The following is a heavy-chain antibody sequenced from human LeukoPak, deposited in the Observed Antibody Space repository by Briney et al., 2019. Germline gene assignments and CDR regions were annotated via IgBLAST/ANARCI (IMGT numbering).Heavy chain of an antibody. V-gene: IGHV3-21*01. D-gene: IGHD1-26*01. CDR3: ARSRYTGSHFDY. CDR2: ISSSSSYI. CDR1: GFTFSNAW. J-gene: IGHJ4*02. Sequence: GGSLRLSCAASGFTFSNAWMSWVRQAPGKGLEWVSSISSSSSYIYYTDSVKGRFTISRDNAKNSLYLQMNSLRAEDTAVYYCARSRYTGSHFDYWGQGTLVTVSS.